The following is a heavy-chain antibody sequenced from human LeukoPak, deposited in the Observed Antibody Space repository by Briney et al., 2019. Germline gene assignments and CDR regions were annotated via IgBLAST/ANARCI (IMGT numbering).Heavy chain of an antibody. Sequence: PSETLSLTCTVSGYSISSGYSWGWIRQPPGKGLEWIGSIYYSGSTYYNPSLKSRVTISVDTSKNQFSLKLSSVTAADTAVYYCARVWSYSNYLVDYWGQGTLVTVSS. CDR2: IYYSGST. CDR3: ARVWSYSNYLVDY. V-gene: IGHV4-38-2*02. J-gene: IGHJ4*02. D-gene: IGHD4-11*01. CDR1: GYSISSGYS.